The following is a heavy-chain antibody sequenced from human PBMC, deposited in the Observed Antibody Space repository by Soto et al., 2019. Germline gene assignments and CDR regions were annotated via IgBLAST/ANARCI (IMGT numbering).Heavy chain of an antibody. CDR1: GFTFSSYT. J-gene: IGHJ5*02. Sequence: VGSLRLSCAASGFTFSSYTMSWVRQAPGKGLEWVSGISATGGSTYYADSVKGRFTFSRDSSKNTIYLQMNSLRAEDTAVYYCAKGFIRDCGGDCTVDTWGQGTLVTVSS. D-gene: IGHD2-21*02. CDR3: AKGFIRDCGGDCTVDT. CDR2: ISATGGST. V-gene: IGHV3-23*01.